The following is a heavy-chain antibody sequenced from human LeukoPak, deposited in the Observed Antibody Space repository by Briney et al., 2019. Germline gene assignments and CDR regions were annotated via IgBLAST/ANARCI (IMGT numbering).Heavy chain of an antibody. Sequence: GGSLRLSCVASGFTFSSHAMHWVRQAPGKGLEWVAVISYDGSNKYYADSVKGRFTISRDNSKNTLYLQMNSLRAEDTAVYYCARDHCGGDCFKERGRYYYYGMDVWGQGTTVTVSS. J-gene: IGHJ6*02. CDR2: ISYDGSNK. CDR3: ARDHCGGDCFKERGRYYYYGMDV. D-gene: IGHD2-21*02. CDR1: GFTFSSHA. V-gene: IGHV3-30-3*01.